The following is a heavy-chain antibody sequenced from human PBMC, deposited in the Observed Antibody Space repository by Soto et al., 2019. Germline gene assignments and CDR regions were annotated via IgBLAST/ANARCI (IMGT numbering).Heavy chain of an antibody. CDR2: IYPGDSDT. Sequence: GESQTTYWKGSGYCFTSHWIGWVRQMPGKGLECMGIIYPGDSDTRYTPSFQGHVTISVDKSTTTAYLQWSSLKASDTAMYYCARQGLSSSSLPGYWGQGTLVTVSS. CDR1: GYCFTSHW. J-gene: IGHJ4*02. CDR3: ARQGLSSSSLPGY. D-gene: IGHD6-6*01. V-gene: IGHV5-51*01.